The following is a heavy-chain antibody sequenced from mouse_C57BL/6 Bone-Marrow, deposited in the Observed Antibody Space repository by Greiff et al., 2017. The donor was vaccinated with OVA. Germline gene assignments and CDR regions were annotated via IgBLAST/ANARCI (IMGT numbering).Heavy chain of an antibody. Sequence: EVKLQESGPVLVKPGASVKMSCKASGYTFTDYYMNWVKQSHGKSLEWIGVINPYNGGTSYNQKFKGKATLTVDKSSSTAYMELNSLTSEDSAVYYCARRGDSSGYGDYWGQGTTLTVSS. CDR3: ARRGDSSGYGDY. CDR1: GYTFTDYY. J-gene: IGHJ2*01. V-gene: IGHV1-19*01. CDR2: INPYNGGT. D-gene: IGHD3-2*02.